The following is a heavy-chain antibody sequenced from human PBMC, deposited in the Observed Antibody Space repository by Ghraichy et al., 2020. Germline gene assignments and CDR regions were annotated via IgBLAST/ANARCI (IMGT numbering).Heavy chain of an antibody. V-gene: IGHV5-51*01. CDR1: GYSFATYW. D-gene: IGHD6-13*01. Sequence: GESLNISCKGSGYSFATYWIGWVRQMPGKGLEWMGIIYPGDSDTRYSPSFKGQVTISADKSITTTYLQWSSLKASDTAMYYCARRSRVAAAGTDSWGQGTLVTVSS. J-gene: IGHJ4*02. CDR2: IYPGDSDT. CDR3: ARRSRVAAAGTDS.